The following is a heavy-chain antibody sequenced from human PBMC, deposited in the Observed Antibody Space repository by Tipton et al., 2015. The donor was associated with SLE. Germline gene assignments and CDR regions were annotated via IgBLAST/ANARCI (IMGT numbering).Heavy chain of an antibody. CDR2: TNNDGSDT. CDR3: ARGLRGPDY. CDR1: GFTFSGYW. D-gene: IGHD4-17*01. Sequence: SLRLSCAASGFTFSGYWMHWVRQAPGKGLVWVSRTNNDGSDTVFADSVKGRFTISRDNAENTVYLQMNGLRAEDGAVYYCARGLRGPDYWGHGALVTVSS. J-gene: IGHJ4*01. V-gene: IGHV3-74*01.